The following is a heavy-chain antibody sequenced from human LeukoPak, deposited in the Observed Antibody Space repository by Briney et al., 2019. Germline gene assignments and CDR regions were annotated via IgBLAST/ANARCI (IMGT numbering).Heavy chain of an antibody. J-gene: IGHJ4*02. D-gene: IGHD2-15*01. V-gene: IGHV4-30-4*01. CDR3: ASVRCSGGTCYLLDY. CDR2: IYHSGNT. CDR1: GGSITGGDYY. Sequence: SETLSLTCTVSGGSITGGDYYWSWIRQPPGKGLEWIGYIYHSGNTYHNPSLKSRVTISVDTSKSQFSLKLSSVTAADTAIYYCASVRCSGGTCYLLDYWGQGTLVTVSS.